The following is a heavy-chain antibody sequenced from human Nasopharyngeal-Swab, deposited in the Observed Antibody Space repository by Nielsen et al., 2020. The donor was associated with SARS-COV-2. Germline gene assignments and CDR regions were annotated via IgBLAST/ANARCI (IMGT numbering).Heavy chain of an antibody. J-gene: IGHJ6*03. D-gene: IGHD6-19*01. Sequence: WIRQPPGKGLEWIGYIYYSGSTYYNPSLKSRVTISVDTSKNRFSLKLSSVTAADTAVYYCARVLGEQWLVNYYYYMDVWGKGTTVTVSS. CDR2: IYYSGST. V-gene: IGHV4-30-4*01. CDR3: ARVLGEQWLVNYYYYMDV.